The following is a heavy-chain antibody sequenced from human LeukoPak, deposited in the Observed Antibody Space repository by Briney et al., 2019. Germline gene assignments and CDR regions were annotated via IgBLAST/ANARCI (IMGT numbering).Heavy chain of an antibody. CDR2: ISYDGSNK. J-gene: IGHJ4*02. Sequence: GGSLRLSCADSGFTFSSYGMHWVRQAPGKGLEWVAVISYDGSNKYYADSVKGRFTISRDNSKNTLYLQMNSLRAEDTAVYYCARDPVEWEQLLDYWGQGTLVTVSS. V-gene: IGHV3-30*03. CDR1: GFTFSSYG. D-gene: IGHD1-26*01. CDR3: ARDPVEWEQLLDY.